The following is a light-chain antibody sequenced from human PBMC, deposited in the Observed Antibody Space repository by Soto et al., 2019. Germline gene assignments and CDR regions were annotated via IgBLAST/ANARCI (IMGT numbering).Light chain of an antibody. CDR3: QQYDNLPYT. V-gene: IGKV1-33*01. J-gene: IGKJ2*01. CDR2: DAS. Sequence: DIQMTQSPSSLSASVGDRVTITCQSSQDISNYLNWYQQKPGKAPKLLIYDASNLGTGVPSRFSGSGSGTDFTFTISSLQPEDIATYYCQQYDNLPYTFGQGPKVDIK. CDR1: QDISNY.